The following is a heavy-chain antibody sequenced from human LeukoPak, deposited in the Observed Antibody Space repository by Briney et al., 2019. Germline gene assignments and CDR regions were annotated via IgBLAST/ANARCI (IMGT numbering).Heavy chain of an antibody. CDR3: ATAGVVPAAMGGLGDY. CDR1: GFTFSSYE. Sequence: GGSLRLSCAASGFTFSSYEMNWVRQAPGKGLEWVSYISSSGSTIYYADSVKGRFTISRDNAKNSLYLQMNSLRAEDTAVYYCATAGVVPAAMGGLGDYWGQGTLVTVSS. V-gene: IGHV3-48*03. J-gene: IGHJ4*02. CDR2: ISSSGSTI. D-gene: IGHD2-2*01.